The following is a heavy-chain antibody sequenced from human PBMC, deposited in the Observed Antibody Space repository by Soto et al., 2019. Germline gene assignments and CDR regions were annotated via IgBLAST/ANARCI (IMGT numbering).Heavy chain of an antibody. CDR2: ISSSSSYI. V-gene: IGHV3-21*04. J-gene: IGHJ1*01. CDR1: GFTFSSYS. Sequence: EVQLVESGGGLVKPGGSLRLSCAASGFTFSSYSMNWVRQAPGKGLEWVSSISSSSSYIYYADSVKGRFTISRDNAKNSLYLQMNSLRAEDTAVYYCARVREEMAGYFQHWGQGTLVTVSS. CDR3: ARVREEMAGYFQH.